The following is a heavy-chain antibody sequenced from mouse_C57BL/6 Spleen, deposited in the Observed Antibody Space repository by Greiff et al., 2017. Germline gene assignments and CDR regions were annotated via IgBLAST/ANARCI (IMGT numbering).Heavy chain of an antibody. CDR1: GYTFTSYW. CDR3: ARCLTTVVEALYYFDY. J-gene: IGHJ2*01. D-gene: IGHD1-1*01. Sequence: QVQLQQPGAELVKPGASVKLSCKASGYTFTSYWMQWVKQRPGQGLEWIGEIDPSDSYTNYNQKFKGKATLTVDTSSSTAYMQLSSLTSEDSAVYYCARCLTTVVEALYYFDYWGQGTTLTVSS. CDR2: IDPSDSYT. V-gene: IGHV1-50*01.